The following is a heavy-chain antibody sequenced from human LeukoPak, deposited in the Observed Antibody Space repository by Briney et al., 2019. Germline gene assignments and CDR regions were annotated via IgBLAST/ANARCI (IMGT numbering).Heavy chain of an antibody. CDR3: ARGVVVPAATYYYYMDV. Sequence: ASVKVSCKASGYTFTSYGISWVRQAPGQGLEWMGWISAYNGNTNYAQKLQGRVTMTTDTSTSTAYMELRSLRSDDTAVYYCARGVVVPAATYYYYMDVWGKGTTVTVSS. CDR1: GYTFTSYG. V-gene: IGHV1-18*01. D-gene: IGHD2-2*01. CDR2: ISAYNGNT. J-gene: IGHJ6*03.